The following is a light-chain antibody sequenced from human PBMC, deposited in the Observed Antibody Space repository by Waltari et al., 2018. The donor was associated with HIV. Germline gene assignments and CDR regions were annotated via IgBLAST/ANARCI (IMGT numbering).Light chain of an antibody. J-gene: IGLJ2*01. CDR3: AAWDDGLNAL. Sequence: QSVLTQAPSASATPGQRVTISFSGRRSHIGVNSVTWYQQLPGTAPRLLIYHNNQRPSGVPDRFSGSKSGTSASLAISGLQSEDEADYYCAAWDDGLNALFGGGTKLTVL. CDR2: HNN. V-gene: IGLV1-44*01. CDR1: RSHIGVNS.